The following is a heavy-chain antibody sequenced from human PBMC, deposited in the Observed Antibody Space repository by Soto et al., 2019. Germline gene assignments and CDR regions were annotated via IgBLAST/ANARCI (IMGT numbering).Heavy chain of an antibody. V-gene: IGHV3-23*01. CDR1: GLTFGSYA. CDR2: ISGRGGTT. D-gene: IGHD2-21*01. J-gene: IGHJ4*02. Sequence: EVQLLESGGGLVQPGGSLRLSCAASGLTFGSYAMSWVRQAPGKGLEWVSAISGRGGTTYYADSVRGRSTISRDNSENTLYLQMNSLRAADTAVYYCAKDSPSHVGGWELPFDYWGQGTLFTVAS. CDR3: AKDSPSHVGGWELPFDY.